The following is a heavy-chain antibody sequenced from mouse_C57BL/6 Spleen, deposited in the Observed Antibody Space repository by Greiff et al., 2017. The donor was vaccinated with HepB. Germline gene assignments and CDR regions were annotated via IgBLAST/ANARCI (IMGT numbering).Heavy chain of an antibody. D-gene: IGHD1-1*01. CDR3: ARDYGSSPWYFDY. V-gene: IGHV14-2*01. J-gene: IGHJ2*01. CDR1: GFNIKDYY. CDR2: IDPEDGET. Sequence: EVKVVESGAELVKPGASVKLSCTASGFNIKDYYMHWVKQRTEQGLEWIGRIDPEDGETKYAPKFQGKATITADTSSNTAYLQLSSLTSEDTAVYYCARDYGSSPWYFDYWGQGTTLTVSS.